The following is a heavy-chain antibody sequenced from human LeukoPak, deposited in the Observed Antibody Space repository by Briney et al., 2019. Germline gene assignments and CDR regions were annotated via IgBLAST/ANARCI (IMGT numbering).Heavy chain of an antibody. CDR3: ARARYYFDY. CDR2: IYYSGST. CDR1: GGSISSYY. V-gene: IGHV4-59*01. Sequence: SETLSLTCTVSGGSISSYYWSWIRQPPGKGLEWIGYIYYSGSTNYNPSLKSRVTISVDTSKNQFSLKLSSVTAADTAVYYCARARYYFDYWGQGTLVTVSS. J-gene: IGHJ4*02.